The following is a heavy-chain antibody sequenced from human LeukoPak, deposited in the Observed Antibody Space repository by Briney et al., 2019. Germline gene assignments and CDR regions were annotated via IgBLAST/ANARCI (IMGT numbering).Heavy chain of an antibody. D-gene: IGHD3-3*01. CDR3: ARNYYHDFWSGYRIDY. V-gene: IGHV3-48*04. CDR1: GFTFSSYS. J-gene: IGHJ4*02. CDR2: ISGSSSII. Sequence: GGSLRLSCAASGFTFSSYSMNWVRQAPGRGLEWVSYISGSSSIIYYADSMKGRFTVSRDNAKNSLFLQMNSLGAEDTAVYYCARNYYHDFWSGYRIDYWGQGTLVTVSS.